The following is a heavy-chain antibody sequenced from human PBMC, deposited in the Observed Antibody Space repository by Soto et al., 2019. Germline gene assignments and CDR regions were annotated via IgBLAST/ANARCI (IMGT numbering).Heavy chain of an antibody. J-gene: IGHJ4*02. CDR1: GFSLSNYA. V-gene: IGHV3-23*01. CDR2: ITGSADKT. CDR3: ARDCSSSSGSFWHY. Sequence: EVQLLESGGDLVQPGGSLRLSCAASGFSLSNYAMTWVRQAPGKGLEWVSGITGSADKTYYADSVKGRFIISRDNSKNTLYLQMNSRRAEDTALYYCARDCSSSSGSFWHYWGQGTLVTVSS. D-gene: IGHD2-2*01.